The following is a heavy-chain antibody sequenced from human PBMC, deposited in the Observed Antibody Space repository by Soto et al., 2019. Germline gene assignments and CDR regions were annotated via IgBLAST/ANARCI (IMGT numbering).Heavy chain of an antibody. J-gene: IGHJ4*02. Sequence: QVQLQESGPGLVKPSGTLSLTYAVSGGSISSSNWWSWVRQPPGKGLEWIGEIYHSGSTNYNPSLKSRVTISVDKSKNQFSLKLSSVTAADTAVYYCARDILTGYSTYYFDYWGQGTLVTVSS. D-gene: IGHD3-9*01. CDR1: GGSISSSNW. CDR2: IYHSGST. CDR3: ARDILTGYSTYYFDY. V-gene: IGHV4-4*02.